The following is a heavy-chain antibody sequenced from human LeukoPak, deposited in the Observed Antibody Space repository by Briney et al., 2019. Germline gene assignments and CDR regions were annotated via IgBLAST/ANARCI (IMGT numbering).Heavy chain of an antibody. CDR3: ATGSGSYLDYFDY. CDR2: ISSSSSYI. V-gene: IGHV3-21*01. J-gene: IGHJ4*02. D-gene: IGHD3-10*01. CDR1: GFTFSSYS. Sequence: GGSLRLSCAASGFTFSSYSMNWVRQDPGKGLEWVSSISSSSSYIYYANSVKGRFTISRDNAKNSLYLQMNSLRAEDTAVYYCATGSGSYLDYFDYWGQGTLVTVSS.